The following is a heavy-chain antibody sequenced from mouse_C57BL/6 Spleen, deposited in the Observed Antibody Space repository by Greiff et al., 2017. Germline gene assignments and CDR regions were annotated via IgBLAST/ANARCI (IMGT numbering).Heavy chain of an antibody. J-gene: IGHJ2*01. CDR3: AGNYYGSSYDFDY. V-gene: IGHV1-26*01. CDR1: GYTFTDYY. Sequence: EVQLQQSGPELVKPGASVKISCKASGYTFTDYYMNWVKQSHGKSLEWIGDINPNNGGTSYNQKFKGKATLTVDKSSSTAYMELRSLTSEDSAVXYCAGNYYGSSYDFDYWGQGTTLTVSS. D-gene: IGHD1-1*01. CDR2: INPNNGGT.